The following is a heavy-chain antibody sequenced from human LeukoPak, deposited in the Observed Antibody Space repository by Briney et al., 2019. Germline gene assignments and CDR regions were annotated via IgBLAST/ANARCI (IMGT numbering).Heavy chain of an antibody. V-gene: IGHV1-46*01. Sequence: ASVKVSCKASGYTFTSYYMHWVRQAPGQGLEWMGIINPSGGSTSHAQKFQGRVTMTRDTSTSTVYMELSSLRSEDTAVYYCARDEGDYGDLDDAFDIWGRGTMVTVSS. J-gene: IGHJ3*02. CDR2: INPSGGST. D-gene: IGHD4-17*01. CDR3: ARDEGDYGDLDDAFDI. CDR1: GYTFTSYY.